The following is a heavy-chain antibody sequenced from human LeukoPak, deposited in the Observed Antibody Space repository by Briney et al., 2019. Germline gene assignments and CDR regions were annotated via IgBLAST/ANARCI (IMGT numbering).Heavy chain of an antibody. J-gene: IGHJ4*02. CDR1: GFTFSSYA. Sequence: GRSLRLSCAASGFTFSSYAMHWVHQAPGKALEWVAVISYDGSNKYYADSVKGRFTISRDNSKNTLYLQMNSLRAEDTAVYYCASGPGIAAAGGYFDYWGQGTLVTVSS. D-gene: IGHD6-13*01. CDR2: ISYDGSNK. CDR3: ASGPGIAAAGGYFDY. V-gene: IGHV3-30-3*01.